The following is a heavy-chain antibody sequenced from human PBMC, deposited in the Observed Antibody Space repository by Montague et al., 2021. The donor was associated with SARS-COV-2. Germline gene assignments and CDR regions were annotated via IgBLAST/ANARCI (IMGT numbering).Heavy chain of an antibody. J-gene: IGHJ4*02. Sequence: SLRLSCAASGFTFNTYVMSWVRQAQGGGLEWVAGITSYGGGTYYXGSVRGRFTISRDNSNKTLFLQMNSLRVDDTAVYYCARGGYLQSIDYWGPGILVTVSS. CDR1: GFTFNTYV. D-gene: IGHD3-10*01. CDR3: ARGGYLQSIDY. CDR2: ITSYGGGT. V-gene: IGHV3-23*01.